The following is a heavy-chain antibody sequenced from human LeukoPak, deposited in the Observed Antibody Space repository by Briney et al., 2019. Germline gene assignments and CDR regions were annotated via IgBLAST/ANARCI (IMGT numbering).Heavy chain of an antibody. Sequence: GGSLRLSCAASGFTFSSYSMNWVRQAPGKGLEWVSSISSSSSYIYYADSVKGRFTISRDNSKNTLYLQMNSLRAEDTAVYYCARVSSGYSSREFDYWGQGTLVTVSS. CDR3: ARVSSGYSSREFDY. CDR2: ISSSSSYI. CDR1: GFTFSSYS. D-gene: IGHD6-13*01. J-gene: IGHJ4*02. V-gene: IGHV3-21*01.